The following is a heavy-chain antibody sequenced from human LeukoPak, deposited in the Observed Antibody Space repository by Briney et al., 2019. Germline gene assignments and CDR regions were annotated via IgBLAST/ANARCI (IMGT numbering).Heavy chain of an antibody. D-gene: IGHD2-2*02. V-gene: IGHV3-23*01. CDR3: VKGLYTIDY. CDR2: ISAGGT. CDR1: GFTFSNYW. Sequence: GGSLRLSCAASGFTFSNYWMTWVRQAPGKGLEWVSAISAGGTFYADFVKGRFTISRDNSKNTLYLQMNSLRVDDTAVYYCVKGLYTIDYWGQGTLVTVSS. J-gene: IGHJ4*02.